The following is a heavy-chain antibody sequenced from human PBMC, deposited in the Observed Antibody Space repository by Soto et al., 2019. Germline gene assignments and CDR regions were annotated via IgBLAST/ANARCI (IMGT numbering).Heavy chain of an antibody. J-gene: IGHJ4*02. D-gene: IGHD4-4*01. CDR2: IYPGESDT. CDR1: GYSFSPYL. CDR3: ARRGSYSNYVTDY. V-gene: IGHV5-51*01. Sequence: GESLRIYCNGSGYSFSPYLSGWCRQLPGKGREGMGIIYPGESDTRYIPSFQGQVNISVDKFISTAYLQWSSLKASDTAMYYCARRGSYSNYVTDYPGQANLV.